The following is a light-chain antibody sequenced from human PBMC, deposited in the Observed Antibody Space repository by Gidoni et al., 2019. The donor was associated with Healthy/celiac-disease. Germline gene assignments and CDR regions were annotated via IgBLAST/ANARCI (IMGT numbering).Light chain of an antibody. CDR3: QQSYSTPPT. CDR2: AAS. J-gene: IGKJ4*01. V-gene: IGKV1-39*01. Sequence: DIQMTQSSSSLSAPVGDRVTITCRASQSISSYLNWYQQKPGNAPKLLIYAASSLQSGVPSRFSGSGSGTDFTLTISSLQPEDFATYYCQQSYSTPPTFGGGTKVEIK. CDR1: QSISSY.